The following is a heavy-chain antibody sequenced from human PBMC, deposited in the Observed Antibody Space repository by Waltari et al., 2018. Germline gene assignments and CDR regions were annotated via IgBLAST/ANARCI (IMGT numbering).Heavy chain of an antibody. CDR2: INPTSGDT. Sequence: QVQLVQSGAEVKKPGASVKVSCKASGYTFTAYYIHWVRQAPGQGLEWMGWINPTSGDTDYVQKFQGRVTMTRDTSISTAYMELSRLRSDDTAIYYCAREQLSGGRSYDYWGQGTLVTVSS. V-gene: IGHV1-2*02. CDR1: GYTFTAYY. D-gene: IGHD6-13*01. CDR3: AREQLSGGRSYDY. J-gene: IGHJ4*02.